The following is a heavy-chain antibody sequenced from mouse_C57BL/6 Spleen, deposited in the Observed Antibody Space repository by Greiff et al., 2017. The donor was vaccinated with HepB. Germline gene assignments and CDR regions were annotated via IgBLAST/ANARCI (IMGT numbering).Heavy chain of an antibody. CDR1: GYTFTDYY. J-gene: IGHJ3*01. Sequence: EVQLQQSGPELVKPGASVKISCKASGYTFTDYYMNWVKQSHGKSLEWIGDINPNNGGTSYNQKFKGKATLTVDKSSSTAYMEIRSLTSEDSAVYYCARVYDYDGFAYWGQGTLVTVSA. CDR3: ARVYDYDGFAY. V-gene: IGHV1-26*01. CDR2: INPNNGGT. D-gene: IGHD2-4*01.